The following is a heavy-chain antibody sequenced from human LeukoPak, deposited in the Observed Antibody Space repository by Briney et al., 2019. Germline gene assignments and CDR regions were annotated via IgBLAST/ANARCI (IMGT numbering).Heavy chain of an antibody. CDR3: ARTSSSTDY. CDR1: GGSFSGYY. Sequence: PSETLSLTCAVYGGSFSGYYWSWIRQPPGKGLEWIGEINHSGSTNYNPSLKSRVTISADTSKNQFSLKLSSVTAADTAVYYCARTSSSTDYWGQGTLVTVSS. CDR2: INHSGST. D-gene: IGHD6-6*01. J-gene: IGHJ4*02. V-gene: IGHV4-34*01.